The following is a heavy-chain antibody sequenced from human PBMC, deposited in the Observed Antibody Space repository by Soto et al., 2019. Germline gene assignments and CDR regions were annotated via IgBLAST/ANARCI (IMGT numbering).Heavy chain of an antibody. J-gene: IGHJ4*02. CDR1: EFSLTTSGVG. CDR2: IYWDDSK. V-gene: IGHV2-5*02. CDR3: THKGYGDYPLDY. Sequence: QITLKESGPTLVKPTQTLTLTCTFSEFSLTTSGVGVGWIRQPPGKALEWLAVIYWDDSKHYSPSLKSRLTTXKXXSKTQVVLTMTNMDPVDTATYYCTHKGYGDYPLDYWGQGTLVTVSS. D-gene: IGHD4-17*01.